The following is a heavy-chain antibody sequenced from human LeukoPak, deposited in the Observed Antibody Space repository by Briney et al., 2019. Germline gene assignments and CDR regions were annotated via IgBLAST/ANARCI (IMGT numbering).Heavy chain of an antibody. CDR2: IRHDGSNT. CDR3: AAPGVPAATYYFDY. D-gene: IGHD2-2*01. Sequence: GGSLRLSCATFGFTLSNFGMHWVRQAPGKGLEWVAFIRHDGSNTYYADSVKGRFTISRDNSKNTVYLQMNSLRAEDTAVYYCAAPGVPAATYYFDYWGQGTLVTVSS. J-gene: IGHJ4*02. CDR1: GFTLSNFG. V-gene: IGHV3-30*02.